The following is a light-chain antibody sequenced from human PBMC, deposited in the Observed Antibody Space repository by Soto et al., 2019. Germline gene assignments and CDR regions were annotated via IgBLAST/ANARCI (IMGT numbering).Light chain of an antibody. CDR2: DAS. J-gene: IGKJ5*01. V-gene: IGKV1-33*01. Sequence: DIQMTQSPSSLSASVGDRVTITCQASQDITNSLNWYQQKPGKAPNLLIFDASTLELGVPLRFSANGSGTDFTFTISSLQPEDIATYYCQQYDALSITFGQGTRLEIK. CDR1: QDITNS. CDR3: QQYDALSIT.